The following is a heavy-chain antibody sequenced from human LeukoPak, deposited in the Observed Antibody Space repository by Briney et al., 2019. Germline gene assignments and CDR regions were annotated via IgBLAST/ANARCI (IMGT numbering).Heavy chain of an antibody. V-gene: IGHV1-18*01. CDR1: GYTFTTYG. CDR2: ISAYNGDT. Sequence: ASVKVSCKASGYTFTTYGISWVRQAPGQGLEWMGWISAYNGDTNYAHEFQGRVTMTTDTSTSTVYMELRSLRSDDTAVYYCARAHCSNSSGYGSTTWFDYWGQGTLVTVSS. D-gene: IGHD2-2*01. CDR3: ARAHCSNSSGYGSTTWFDY. J-gene: IGHJ4*02.